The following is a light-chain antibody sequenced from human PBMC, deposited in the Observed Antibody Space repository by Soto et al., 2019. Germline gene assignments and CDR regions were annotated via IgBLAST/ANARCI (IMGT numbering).Light chain of an antibody. CDR3: TSSTSGSLYV. J-gene: IGLJ1*01. Sequence: QSAMTQAASVSGSPGQSITISCTGTSSDVCGYNYVSWYQQFPGKVPKLLIYNVSNRPSGVSNRFSGSKSGNTASLTISGLQAEDEADYSCTSSTSGSLYVFGTGTKVTVL. V-gene: IGLV2-14*01. CDR1: SSDVCGYNY. CDR2: NVS.